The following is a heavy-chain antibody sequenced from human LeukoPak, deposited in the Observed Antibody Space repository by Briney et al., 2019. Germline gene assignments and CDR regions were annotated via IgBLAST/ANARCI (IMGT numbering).Heavy chain of an antibody. V-gene: IGHV3-53*01. CDR1: GFTVSSNY. CDR3: AKQGHYDSSGYWVY. D-gene: IGHD3-22*01. CDR2: IYSGGST. Sequence: GGSLRLSCAASGFTVSSNYMSWVRQAPGKGLEWVSVIYSGGSTYYADSVKGRFTISRDNSKNTLYLQMNSLRAEDTAVYYCAKQGHYDSSGYWVYWGQGTLVTVSS. J-gene: IGHJ4*02.